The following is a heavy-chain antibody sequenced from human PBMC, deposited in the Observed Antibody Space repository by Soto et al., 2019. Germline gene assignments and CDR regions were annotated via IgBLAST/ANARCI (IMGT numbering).Heavy chain of an antibody. J-gene: IGHJ5*02. CDR2: ITPLFGTA. CDR3: ARGSYSGSFGAACS. CDR1: GGTFTNNA. V-gene: IGHV1-69*06. Sequence: QVQLVQSGAGVKKPGSSVKVSCKASGGTFTNNAVSWVRQAPGQGLEWMGGITPLFGTATYAQKFQGRVTITADKSTNTAYMELSSLTSEDTAIYYCARGSYSGSFGAACSWGQGTLVSFSS. D-gene: IGHD1-26*01.